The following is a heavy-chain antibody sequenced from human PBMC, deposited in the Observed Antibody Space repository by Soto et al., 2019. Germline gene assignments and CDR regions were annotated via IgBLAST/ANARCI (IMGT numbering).Heavy chain of an antibody. Sequence: KISSKGSGYTFTSYGGIWVRQTPGQGLEWMGWISAHNGNTNYAQKLQGRVTMTTDTSTSTAYMELRSLRSDDTAVYYCARGGWCSGGSCYSRLTYYYGMDVWGQGTTVTVSS. CDR1: GYTFTSYG. CDR3: ARGGWCSGGSCYSRLTYYYGMDV. V-gene: IGHV1-18*01. D-gene: IGHD2-15*01. CDR2: ISAHNGNT. J-gene: IGHJ6*02.